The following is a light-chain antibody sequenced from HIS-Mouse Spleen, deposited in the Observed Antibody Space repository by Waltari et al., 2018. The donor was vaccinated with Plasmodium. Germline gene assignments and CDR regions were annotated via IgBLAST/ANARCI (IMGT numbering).Light chain of an antibody. J-gene: IGKJ4*01. CDR3: QQRSNWPRVLT. V-gene: IGKV3-11*01. CDR1: QRVSSY. Sequence: EHVLTTPPATLPLPQGETATPPSRASQRVSSYLAWYQQKPGQAPRLLIYDASNRATGIPARFSGSGSGTDFTLTISSLEPEDFAVYYCQQRSNWPRVLTFGGGTKVEIK. CDR2: DAS.